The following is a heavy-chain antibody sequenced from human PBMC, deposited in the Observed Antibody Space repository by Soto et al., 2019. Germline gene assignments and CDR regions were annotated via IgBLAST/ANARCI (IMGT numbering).Heavy chain of an antibody. D-gene: IGHD6-6*01. V-gene: IGHV4-30-4*01. CDR1: GGSISSGDYY. Sequence: SETLSLTCTVSGGSISSGDYYWSWIRQPPGKGLEWIGYIYYSGSTYYNPSLKSRVTISVDTSKNQFSLKLSSVTAADTAVYYCARENPYSSSSGGMEVWGQGTTVTVSS. J-gene: IGHJ6*02. CDR2: IYYSGST. CDR3: ARENPYSSSSGGMEV.